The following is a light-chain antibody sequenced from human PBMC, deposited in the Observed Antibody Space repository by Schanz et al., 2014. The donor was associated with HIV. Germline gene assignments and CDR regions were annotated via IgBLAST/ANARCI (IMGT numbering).Light chain of an antibody. Sequence: QSALTQPASVSGSPGQSISFSCTGTSSDVASYNYISWYQQHPGKAPKLMIFEASKRPSGVPNRFSGSKSGNTASLTVSGLQAEDEADYYCSSYAGRYNYFVFGTGTKLTVL. CDR1: SSDVASYNY. V-gene: IGLV2-8*01. CDR2: EAS. J-gene: IGLJ1*01. CDR3: SSYAGRYNYFV.